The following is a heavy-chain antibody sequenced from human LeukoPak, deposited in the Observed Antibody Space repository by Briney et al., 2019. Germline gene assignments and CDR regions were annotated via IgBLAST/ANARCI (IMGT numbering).Heavy chain of an antibody. Sequence: PGGSLRLSCAASGFTFSSYSMNWVRQAPGKGLEWVSGISWNSGSIHYADSVKGRFTISRDNAKNSLYLQMNSLRAEDMALYYCAKGGSITVAGDFDYWGQGTLVTVSS. CDR3: AKGGSITVAGDFDY. D-gene: IGHD6-19*01. J-gene: IGHJ4*02. V-gene: IGHV3-9*03. CDR1: GFTFSSYS. CDR2: ISWNSGSI.